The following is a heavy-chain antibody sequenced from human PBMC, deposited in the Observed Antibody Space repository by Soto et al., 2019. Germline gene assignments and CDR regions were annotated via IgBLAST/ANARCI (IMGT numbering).Heavy chain of an antibody. CDR2: INHSGST. CDR3: ARVPGAAAGTEFHWFDP. Sequence: SETLSLTCAVYGGSFSGYYWSWIRQPPGKGLEWIGEINHSGSTNYNPSLKSRVTISVDTSKNQFSLKLSSVTAADTAVYYCARVPGAAAGTEFHWFDPWGQGTLVTVSS. D-gene: IGHD6-13*01. V-gene: IGHV4-34*01. J-gene: IGHJ5*02. CDR1: GGSFSGYY.